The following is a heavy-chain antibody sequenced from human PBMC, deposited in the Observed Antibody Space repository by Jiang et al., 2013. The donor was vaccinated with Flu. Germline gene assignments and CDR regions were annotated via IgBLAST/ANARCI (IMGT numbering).Heavy chain of an antibody. J-gene: IGHJ5*02. Sequence: GPGLVTPSQTLSLTCTVSGGSIYSAGYYWSWIRQHPEKGLEWLAYIYYNGSPYYNPSLKTRLSISIDTSTNQFSLKLTSVTAADTAVYYCAAVAAPNWHHPWGHGILVTVSS. V-gene: IGHV4-31*03. D-gene: IGHD5-12*01. CDR1: GGSIYSAGYY. CDR2: IYYNGSP. CDR3: AAVAAPNWHHP.